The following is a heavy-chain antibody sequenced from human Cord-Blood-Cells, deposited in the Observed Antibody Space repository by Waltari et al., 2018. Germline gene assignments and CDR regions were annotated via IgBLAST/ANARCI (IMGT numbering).Heavy chain of an antibody. Sequence: QMQLVECGGGVVQPGRSVRLSCAASGFTFSSNGMHWVRQAQGKGLGWVAVISYDGSNKYYADSVKGRFTISRDNSKNTLYLQMNSLRAEDTAVYYCAKDLGSSWYEVFDYWGQGTLVTVSS. CDR2: ISYDGSNK. CDR3: AKDLGSSWYEVFDY. CDR1: GFTFSSNG. D-gene: IGHD6-13*01. V-gene: IGHV3-30*18. J-gene: IGHJ4*02.